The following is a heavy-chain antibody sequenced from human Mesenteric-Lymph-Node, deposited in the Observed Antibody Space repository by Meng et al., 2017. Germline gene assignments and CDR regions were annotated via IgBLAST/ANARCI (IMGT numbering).Heavy chain of an antibody. CDR1: GYSFSSYP. D-gene: IGHD2-15*01. CDR2: INAGNGDT. Sequence: QVQRGTSGARVPKPGASVKGSCKAAGYSFSSYPMHWVHQAPGQRLEWMGWINAGNGDTRYPQRFQDRVSLTRDTSATTVYMDLSSLTSEDTAIYYCARERSSSGEDHWGQGTLVTVSS. V-gene: IGHV1-3*01. J-gene: IGHJ4*02. CDR3: ARERSSSGEDH.